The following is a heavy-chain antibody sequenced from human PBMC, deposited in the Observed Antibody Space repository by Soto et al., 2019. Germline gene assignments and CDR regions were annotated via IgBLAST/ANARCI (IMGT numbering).Heavy chain of an antibody. Sequence: GGSLRLSFAAAGLTFSRYWMSWVRQAPGKGLEWVANIKQDGSEKYYVDSVKGRFTISRDNAKNSLYLQINSLRVEDTAVYYCARGDYYDRSGYYPGYWGQGT. CDR3: ARGDYYDRSGYYPGY. CDR2: IKQDGSEK. D-gene: IGHD3-22*01. J-gene: IGHJ4*02. CDR1: GLTFSRYW. V-gene: IGHV3-7*01.